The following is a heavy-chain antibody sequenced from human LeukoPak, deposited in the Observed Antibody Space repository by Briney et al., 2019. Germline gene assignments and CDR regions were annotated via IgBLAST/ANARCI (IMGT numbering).Heavy chain of an antibody. V-gene: IGHV4-39*01. CDR3: ASRPPVSDYLVS. CDR2: MYYAGST. Sequence: KPPETLSLTCNVSGGSISTTSYYWGWIRQSPGKGLEWIASMYYAGSTYYNPSLKSRVTISIDTSKNQVSMNLTSVTAADTAVYYCASRPPVSDYLVSWGQGTLVTVSS. CDR1: GGSISTTSYY. J-gene: IGHJ4*02. D-gene: IGHD1-26*01.